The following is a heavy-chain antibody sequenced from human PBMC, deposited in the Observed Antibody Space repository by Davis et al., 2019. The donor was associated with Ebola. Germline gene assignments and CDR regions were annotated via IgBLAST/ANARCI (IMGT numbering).Heavy chain of an antibody. Sequence: PGGSLRLSCAASGFTFSDHYMDWVRQAPGKGLEWVGRTRNKANSYTTEYAASVKGRFTISRDDSKNSLYLQMNSLKTEDTAVYYCARWSFEAPDAFDIWGQGTMVTVSS. J-gene: IGHJ3*02. CDR1: GFTFSDHY. CDR2: TRNKANSYTT. V-gene: IGHV3-72*01. CDR3: ARWSFEAPDAFDI. D-gene: IGHD3-9*01.